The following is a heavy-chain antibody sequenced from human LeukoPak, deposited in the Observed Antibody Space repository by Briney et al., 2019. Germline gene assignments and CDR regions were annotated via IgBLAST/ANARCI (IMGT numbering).Heavy chain of an antibody. Sequence: HPEGSLRLSCAASGFAFTNYAMSWVRQAPGKGLEWVLSVSSSGGNTYYADSMKGRFTVSRDNSKNALYLQMNSLKTEDTAVYYCTTVSEIVLMVYARGDYYMDVWGKGTTVTVSS. V-gene: IGHV3-23*01. CDR2: VSSSGGNT. J-gene: IGHJ6*03. CDR1: GFAFTNYA. CDR3: TTVSEIVLMVYARGDYYMDV. D-gene: IGHD2-8*01.